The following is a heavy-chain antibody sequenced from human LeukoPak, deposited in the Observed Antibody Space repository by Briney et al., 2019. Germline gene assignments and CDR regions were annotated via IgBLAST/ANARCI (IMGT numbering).Heavy chain of an antibody. CDR1: GGTFSSYA. Sequence: SVKVSCKASGGTFSSYAISWVRQAPEQGLEWMGGIIPIFGTANYAQKFQGRVTITTDESTSTAYMELSSLRSEDTAVYYCAVKWVAVAGGPYNWFDPWGQGTLVTVSS. CDR2: IIPIFGTA. V-gene: IGHV1-69*05. J-gene: IGHJ5*02. D-gene: IGHD6-19*01. CDR3: AVKWVAVAGGPYNWFDP.